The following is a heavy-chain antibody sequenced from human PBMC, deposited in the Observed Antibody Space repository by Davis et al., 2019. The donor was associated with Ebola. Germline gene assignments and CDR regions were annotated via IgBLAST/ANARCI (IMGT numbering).Heavy chain of an antibody. Sequence: ASVKVSCKASGYTFTSYYMHWVRQAPGQGLEWMGIINPSGGSTSYAQKFQGRVTMTTDTSTSTVYMELRSLRSDDTAVYYCARDRIAAAFDYWGQGTLVTVSS. D-gene: IGHD6-13*01. CDR1: GYTFTSYY. V-gene: IGHV1-46*01. J-gene: IGHJ4*02. CDR3: ARDRIAAAFDY. CDR2: INPSGGST.